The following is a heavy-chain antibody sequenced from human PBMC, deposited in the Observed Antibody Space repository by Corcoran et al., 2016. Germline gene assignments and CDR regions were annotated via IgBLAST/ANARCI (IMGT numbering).Heavy chain of an antibody. D-gene: IGHD3-16*01. CDR2: ISSSSSYI. V-gene: IGHV3-21*01. CDR1: GFTFSSYS. CDR3: ARDLKRDYDPPGGMDV. Sequence: EVQLVESGGGLVKPGGSLRLSCAASGFTFSSYSMNWVRQAPGKGLEWVSSISSSSSYIYYADSVKGRFTISRDNAKNSLYLQMNSLRAEDTAVYYGARDLKRDYDPPGGMDVWGQGTTVTVSS. J-gene: IGHJ6*02.